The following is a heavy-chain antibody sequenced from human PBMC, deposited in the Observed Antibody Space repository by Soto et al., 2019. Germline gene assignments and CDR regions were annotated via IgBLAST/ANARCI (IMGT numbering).Heavy chain of an antibody. V-gene: IGHV3-23*01. J-gene: IGHJ3*02. Sequence: GGSLRLSCAASGFTCSSYDMSWVRQAPGKGLEWVSTILVGGSTHYPDSVKGRFTISRDNSKNTVFLQMNSLTAGDTAVYYCAKATATGGGAFDICGQGTMVTVSS. CDR3: AKATATGGGAFDI. CDR2: ILVGGST. CDR1: GFTCSSYD. D-gene: IGHD2-8*02.